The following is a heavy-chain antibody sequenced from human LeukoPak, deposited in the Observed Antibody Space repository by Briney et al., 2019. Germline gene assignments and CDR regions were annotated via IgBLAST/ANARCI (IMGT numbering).Heavy chain of an antibody. V-gene: IGHV3-7*01. Sequence: GGSLRLSCAASGFSFSSYWMSWVRQAPGKGLEWVANIKEDGSEKSYVDSVKGRFTISRDNAKNSLYLQMNSLRAEDTAVYYCARKDSSPRTFDYWGQGTLVTVSS. J-gene: IGHJ4*02. CDR2: IKEDGSEK. CDR1: GFSFSSYW. D-gene: IGHD3-22*01. CDR3: ARKDSSPRTFDY.